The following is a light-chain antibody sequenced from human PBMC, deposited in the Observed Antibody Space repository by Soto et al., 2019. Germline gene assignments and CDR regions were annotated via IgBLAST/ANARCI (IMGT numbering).Light chain of an antibody. V-gene: IGLV1-40*01. J-gene: IGLJ3*02. CDR1: GSNVGASYD. CDR2: KNN. CDR3: QAYDYSLTASV. Sequence: QSVLTQPPSVSGAPGQTITMSCTGSGSNVGASYDVHWYQVLPGAGPRLLIYKNNNRPSGVPDRFSGSKSGTSASLAITGLQAEDEGDDYCQAYDYSLTASVFGGGTKVTVL.